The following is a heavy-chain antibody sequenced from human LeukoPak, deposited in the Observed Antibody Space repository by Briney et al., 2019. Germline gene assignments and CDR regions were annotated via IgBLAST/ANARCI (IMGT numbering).Heavy chain of an antibody. CDR3: ARSAPLTGDFDY. D-gene: IGHD7-27*01. CDR2: MNPNSGNT. J-gene: IGHJ4*02. CDR1: GYTFTSYD. Sequence: ASVKVSCKASGYTFTSYDINWVRQATGQGLEWLGWMNPNSGNTGYAQKFQGRVTMTRNTSISTAYMELNSLRSEDTAVYYCARSAPLTGDFDYWGPGTLVTVSS. V-gene: IGHV1-8*01.